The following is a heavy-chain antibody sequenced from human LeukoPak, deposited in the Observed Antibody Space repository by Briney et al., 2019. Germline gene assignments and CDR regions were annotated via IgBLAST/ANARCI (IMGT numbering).Heavy chain of an antibody. CDR2: ISGSGGST. D-gene: IGHD5-18*01. V-gene: IGHV3-23*01. J-gene: IGHJ4*02. CDR1: GFTFSSYA. Sequence: GGSLRLSCAASGFTFSSYAMSWVRQAPGKGLEWVSTISGSGGSTSYSDSVKGRFTISRDNSKDTLYLQMNSLRAEDTAIYYCAKDQIQLFNWGQGTLVTVSS. CDR3: AKDQIQLFN.